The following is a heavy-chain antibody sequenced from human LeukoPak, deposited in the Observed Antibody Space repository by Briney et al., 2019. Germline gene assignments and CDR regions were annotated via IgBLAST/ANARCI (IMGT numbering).Heavy chain of an antibody. CDR1: GGSISSGSYY. V-gene: IGHV4-61*02. CDR2: IYTSGST. Sequence: SETLSLTCTVSGGSISSGSYYWSWIRQPAGKGLEWIGRIYTSGSTNYNPSLKSRVTISVGTSKNQFSLKLSSVTAADTAVYYCAGEGYSGYDFDYWGQGTLVTVSS. D-gene: IGHD5-12*01. J-gene: IGHJ4*02. CDR3: AGEGYSGYDFDY.